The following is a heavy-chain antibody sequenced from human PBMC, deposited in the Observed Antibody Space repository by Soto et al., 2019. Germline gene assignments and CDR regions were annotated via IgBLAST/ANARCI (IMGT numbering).Heavy chain of an antibody. Sequence: QVQLVESGGGLVKPGGSLRLSCAASGFTFSDYFMSWIRQAPGKGLEWISYISTRSSYTNYGDSMEGRLTISRDKAKNSLYLQMNRLRAEDTAVYYCARFFAARGGFDSWGQGTLVTVSS. D-gene: IGHD6-6*01. CDR1: GFTFSDYF. CDR2: ISTRSSYT. CDR3: ARFFAARGGFDS. J-gene: IGHJ5*01. V-gene: IGHV3-11*05.